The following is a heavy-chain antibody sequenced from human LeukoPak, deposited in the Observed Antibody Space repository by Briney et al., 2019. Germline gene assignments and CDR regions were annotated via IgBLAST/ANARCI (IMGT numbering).Heavy chain of an antibody. V-gene: IGHV1-18*04. CDR2: ISPYNGNT. CDR3: ARGGGDWYFGL. Sequence: APVKVSCKASGCTFTCYGINWVRQAPGQGLEWMGWISPYNGNTNYAQKLQGRVTMTTDTSTSTAYMELRSLRSDDTAVYYCARGGGDWYFGLWGRGTLVTVSS. CDR1: GCTFTCYG. J-gene: IGHJ2*01. D-gene: IGHD3-10*01.